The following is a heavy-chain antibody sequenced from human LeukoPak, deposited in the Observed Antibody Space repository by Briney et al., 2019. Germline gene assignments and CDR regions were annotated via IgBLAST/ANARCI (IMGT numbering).Heavy chain of an antibody. CDR3: ARPVFRYYYDSSGYSGAFDI. J-gene: IGHJ3*02. Sequence: ASVKVSCKASGYTFTSYGISWVRQAPGQGLEWMGWISAYNGNTNYAQKLQGRVTMTTDTSTSTAYMELRSLRSDDTAVYYCARPVFRYYYDSSGYSGAFDIWGQGTMVTVSS. D-gene: IGHD3-22*01. V-gene: IGHV1-18*01. CDR1: GYTFTSYG. CDR2: ISAYNGNT.